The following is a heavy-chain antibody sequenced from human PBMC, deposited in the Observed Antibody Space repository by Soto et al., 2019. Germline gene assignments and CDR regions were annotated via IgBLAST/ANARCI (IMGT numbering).Heavy chain of an antibody. Sequence: TLSVRRNVPGGSLTSKKKKWSWIRQPGGKVVEWIGYIFHSGATNFNPSLKSRVTISVDTSKNQFSLKLSSVTAADTAVYYCARRNWGGYFDYWGQGTVVTVSP. D-gene: IGHD3-16*01. J-gene: IGHJ4*02. CDR1: GGSLTSKKKK. V-gene: IGHV4-30-4*01. CDR3: ARRNWGGYFDY. CDR2: IFHSGAT.